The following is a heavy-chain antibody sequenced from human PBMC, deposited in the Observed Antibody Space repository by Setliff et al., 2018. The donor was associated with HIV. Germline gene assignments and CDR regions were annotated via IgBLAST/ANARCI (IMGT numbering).Heavy chain of an antibody. V-gene: IGHV1-69*16. D-gene: IGHD1-26*01. CDR3: ARESSYLGAFDI. Sequence: KVSCKTSGGTFSRYTITWVRQAPGQGLEWMGGIIPVVGVADYAQKFQGRVTITTDESTSTAYMEVNSLRSEDTAIYYCARESSYLGAFDIWGQGTRVTVSS. CDR2: IIPVVGVA. J-gene: IGHJ3*02. CDR1: GGTFSRYT.